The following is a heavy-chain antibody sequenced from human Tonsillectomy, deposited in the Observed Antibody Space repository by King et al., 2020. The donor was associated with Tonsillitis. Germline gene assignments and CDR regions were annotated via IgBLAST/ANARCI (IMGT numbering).Heavy chain of an antibody. CDR1: GFTFSSYG. J-gene: IGHJ4*02. CDR3: AKAGIAAAGIDY. V-gene: IGHV3-30*02. Sequence: VQLVESGGGVVQPGGSLRLSCAASGFTFSSYGMHWVRQAPGKGLEWVAFIRYDGSNKYYADSVKGRFTISRDNSKNTLYLQMNSLRAEDTAVYYCAKAGIAAAGIDYWGQGNLVTVSS. CDR2: IRYDGSNK. D-gene: IGHD6-13*01.